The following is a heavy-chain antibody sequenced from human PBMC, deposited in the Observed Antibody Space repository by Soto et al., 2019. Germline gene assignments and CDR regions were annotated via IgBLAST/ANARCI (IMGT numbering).Heavy chain of an antibody. V-gene: IGHV1-18*01. Sequence: QVQLVQSGAEVKKPGASVKVSSKASGYTFTSYGISWVRQAPGQGLEWMGWISAYNGNTNYAQKLQGRVTMTTDTSTSTAYMELRSLRSDDTAVYYCARPMSYCGGDCYSRFDPWGQGTLVTVSS. J-gene: IGHJ5*02. D-gene: IGHD2-21*02. CDR2: ISAYNGNT. CDR3: ARPMSYCGGDCYSRFDP. CDR1: GYTFTSYG.